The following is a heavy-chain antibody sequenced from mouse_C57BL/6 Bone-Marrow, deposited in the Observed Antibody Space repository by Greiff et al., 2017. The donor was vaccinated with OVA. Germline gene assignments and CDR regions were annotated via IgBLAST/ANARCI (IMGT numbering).Heavy chain of an antibody. Sequence: DVQLVESGGGLVKPGGSLKLSCAASGFTFSSYAMSWVRQTPEKRLEWVATISDGGSYTYYPDNVKGRFTISRDNAKNNLYLQMSHLKSEDTAMYYCARDGITTVVATDFDVWGTGTTVTVSS. D-gene: IGHD1-1*01. CDR3: ARDGITTVVATDFDV. CDR2: ISDGGSYT. CDR1: GFTFSSYA. J-gene: IGHJ1*03. V-gene: IGHV5-4*01.